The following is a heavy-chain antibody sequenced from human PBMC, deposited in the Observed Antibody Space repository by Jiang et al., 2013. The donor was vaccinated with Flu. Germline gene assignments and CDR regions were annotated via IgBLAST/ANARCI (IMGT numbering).Heavy chain of an antibody. Sequence: LLKPSETLSLTCTVSGGSISSSSYYWGWIRQPPGKGLEWIGSIYYSGSTYYNPSLKSRVTISVDTSKNQFSLKLSSVTAADTAVYYCARQAGYRGGVGDFDYWGQGTLVTVSS. CDR3: ARQAGYRGGVGDFDY. V-gene: IGHV4-39*01. D-gene: IGHD5-18*01. J-gene: IGHJ4*02. CDR1: GGSISSSSYY. CDR2: IYYSGST.